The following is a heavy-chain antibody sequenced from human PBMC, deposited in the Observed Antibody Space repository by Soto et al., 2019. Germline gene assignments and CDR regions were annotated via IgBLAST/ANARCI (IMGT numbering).Heavy chain of an antibody. V-gene: IGHV3-48*02. Sequence: GGSLRLSCAASGFTFSSYSMNWVRQAPGKGLEWVSYISSSSSTIYYADSVKGRFTISRDNAKNSLYLQMNSLRDEDTAVYYCASYGAEYYDSSGGNFDYWGQGTLVTVSS. J-gene: IGHJ4*02. D-gene: IGHD3-22*01. CDR1: GFTFSSYS. CDR2: ISSSSSTI. CDR3: ASYGAEYYDSSGGNFDY.